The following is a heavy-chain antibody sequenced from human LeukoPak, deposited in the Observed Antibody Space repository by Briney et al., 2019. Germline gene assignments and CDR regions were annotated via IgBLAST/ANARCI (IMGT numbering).Heavy chain of an antibody. CDR2: IIPILGIA. Sequence: SVKVSCKASGGTFSSYAISWVRQAPGQGLEWMGRIIPILGIANYAQKFQGRVTITADKSTSTARMELSSLRSEDTAVYYCARPGHTGQYYFAYWGQETLVTVSS. D-gene: IGHD4-17*01. V-gene: IGHV1-69*04. CDR1: GGTFSSYA. CDR3: ARPGHTGQYYFAY. J-gene: IGHJ4*02.